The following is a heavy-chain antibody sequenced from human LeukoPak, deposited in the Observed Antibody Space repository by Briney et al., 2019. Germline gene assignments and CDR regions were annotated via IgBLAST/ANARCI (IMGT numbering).Heavy chain of an antibody. Sequence: PGGSLRLSCAASGFTFSSYSMNWVRQAPGKGLEWVSSISSSSSYIYYADSVKGRFTISRDNAKNSLLLQMNSLRAEDTAVYYCTRDRWSSSSASFDYWGLGTLVIVSS. CDR2: ISSSSSYI. CDR1: GFTFSSYS. CDR3: TRDRWSSSSASFDY. V-gene: IGHV3-21*06. D-gene: IGHD6-6*01. J-gene: IGHJ4*02.